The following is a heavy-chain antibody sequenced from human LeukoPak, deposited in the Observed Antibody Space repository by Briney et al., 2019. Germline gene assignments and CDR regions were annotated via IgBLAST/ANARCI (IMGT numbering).Heavy chain of an antibody. V-gene: IGHV4-59*12. D-gene: IGHD1-7*01. J-gene: IGHJ6*03. CDR1: GGSISSYY. CDR2: IYYSGST. Sequence: SETLSLTCTVSGGSISSYYWSWIRQPPGKGLEWIGYIYYSGSTNYNPSLKSRVTISVDTSKNQFSLKLSSVTAADTAVYYCARFFPTGTTGYYYYYMDVWGKGTTVTVSS. CDR3: ARFFPTGTTGYYYYYMDV.